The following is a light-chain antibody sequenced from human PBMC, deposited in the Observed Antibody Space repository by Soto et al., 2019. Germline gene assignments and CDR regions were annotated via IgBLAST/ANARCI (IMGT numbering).Light chain of an antibody. Sequence: QSALTQPASVSGSPGQSITISCTGITSDVGYYNYVSWYQQHPGKAPKLMIYDVSHRPSGISNRFSGSKSGNTASLTISWLQAEDEADYYCSSYTSSSTLYVFGSGTKVTVL. J-gene: IGLJ1*01. CDR2: DVS. CDR1: TSDVGYYNY. V-gene: IGLV2-14*01. CDR3: SSYTSSSTLYV.